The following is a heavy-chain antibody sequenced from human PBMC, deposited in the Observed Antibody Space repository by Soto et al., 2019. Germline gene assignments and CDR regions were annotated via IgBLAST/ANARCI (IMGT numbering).Heavy chain of an antibody. CDR3: ASAPPYYGISGYLEV. Sequence: QVQLVQSGAEVKKTGASVKVSCEAPGHYFSGYYMYWVRQAPGHGLEWMGWINLNSGGTNYAQKFQGRVTMTRDTSITTGYMELRGLTSDDTAVYYCASAPPYYGISGYLEVWGLGTLVTVSS. CDR1: GHYFSGYY. J-gene: IGHJ4*02. V-gene: IGHV1-2*02. D-gene: IGHD3-22*01. CDR2: INLNSGGT.